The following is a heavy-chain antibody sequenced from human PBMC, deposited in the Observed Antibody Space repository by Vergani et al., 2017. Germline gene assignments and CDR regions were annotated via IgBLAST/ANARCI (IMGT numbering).Heavy chain of an antibody. CDR3: ARHFGAAANWYFDL. CDR2: IYYSGST. Sequence: QVQLQESGPGLVKPSETLSLTCTVSGGSISSYYWSWIRQPPGKGLEWIGYIYYSGSTNYNPSLKSRVTISVDTSKNQFSLKLSAVTAADTAVYDCARHFGAAANWYFDLWGRGTLVTVSS. V-gene: IGHV4-59*08. D-gene: IGHD6-13*01. CDR1: GGSISSYY. J-gene: IGHJ2*01.